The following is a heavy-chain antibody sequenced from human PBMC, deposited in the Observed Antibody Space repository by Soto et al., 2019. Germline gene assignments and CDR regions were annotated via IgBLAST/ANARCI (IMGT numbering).Heavy chain of an antibody. V-gene: IGHV3-21*02. D-gene: IGHD1-26*01. Sequence: EVQLVESGGGLVKPGGSLRLSCAASGFTFSTYTMGWVRQAPGKGLEWVSSISSSSNYIYYADSVKGRFTISRDNAKNSLYLQMNSLRAEDTAVYYCARVGAYRDFDYWGQGTLVTVSS. CDR2: ISSSSNYI. CDR1: GFTFSTYT. CDR3: ARVGAYRDFDY. J-gene: IGHJ4*02.